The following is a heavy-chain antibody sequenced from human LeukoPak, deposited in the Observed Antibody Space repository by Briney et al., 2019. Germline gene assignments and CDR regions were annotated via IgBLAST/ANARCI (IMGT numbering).Heavy chain of an antibody. Sequence: SETLSLTCTVSGGSINSGDYYWSWIRQHPEKGLEWIGFILYTGGSYHNPSLKRRATISLDMSKNQFSLRLTSVTAAGTAVYYCARALGDDNFWSAYVEYWGQGSLVTVSS. J-gene: IGHJ4*02. CDR1: GGSINSGDYY. CDR3: ARALGDDNFWSAYVEY. CDR2: ILYTGGS. V-gene: IGHV4-31*03. D-gene: IGHD3-3*01.